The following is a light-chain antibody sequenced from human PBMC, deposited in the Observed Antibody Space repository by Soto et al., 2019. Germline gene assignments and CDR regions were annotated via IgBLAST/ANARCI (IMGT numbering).Light chain of an antibody. J-gene: IGLJ1*01. CDR2: EVS. CDR1: SSDLGGYNY. V-gene: IGLV2-8*01. Sequence: QSALTQPPSASGSPGQSVTISCTGTSSDLGGYNYVSWYQQHPGKAPKVMIYEVSKRPSGVPDRFSGSKSGNTASLTVSGLQAEDEADYYCSSYAGSNNFVFGTGTKVTVL. CDR3: SSYAGSNNFV.